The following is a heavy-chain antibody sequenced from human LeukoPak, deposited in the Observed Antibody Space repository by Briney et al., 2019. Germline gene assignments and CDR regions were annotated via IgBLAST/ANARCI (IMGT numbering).Heavy chain of an antibody. CDR3: AKATTEQWLVLDY. D-gene: IGHD6-19*01. Sequence: PGGSLRLSCAASGFTFSSYWMSWVRQAPGKGLEWVANIKQDGSEKYYVDSVKGRFTISRDNAKNSLYLQMNSLRAEDTAAYYCAKATTEQWLVLDYWGQGTLVTVSS. CDR1: GFTFSSYW. J-gene: IGHJ4*02. V-gene: IGHV3-7*01. CDR2: IKQDGSEK.